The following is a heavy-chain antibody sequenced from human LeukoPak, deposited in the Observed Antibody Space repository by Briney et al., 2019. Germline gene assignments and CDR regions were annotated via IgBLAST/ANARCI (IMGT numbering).Heavy chain of an antibody. CDR1: GYSISNAYY. D-gene: IGHD7-27*01. CDR2: IRHSGST. Sequence: SETLSLTCIVFGYSISNAYYWGWIRQSPGKGLEWIGTIRHSGSTSCNPSLKSRVTISLDTSRNQFSLKLTSVTAADTAVYYCARGFRGDNFDYWGQGTLVTVSS. CDR3: ARGFRGDNFDY. J-gene: IGHJ4*02. V-gene: IGHV4-38-2*02.